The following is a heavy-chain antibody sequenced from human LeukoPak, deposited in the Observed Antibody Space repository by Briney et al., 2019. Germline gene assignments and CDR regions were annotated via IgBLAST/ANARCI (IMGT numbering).Heavy chain of an antibody. CDR2: IYYSGST. CDR3: ARHKSGNTRY. Sequence: SETLSLTCTVSGGSISSSSYYWGWIRQPPGKGLEWIGSIYYSGSTYYNPSLKSRVTISVDTSKNQFSLKLSSVTAADTGVYYCARHKSGNTRYWGQGTLVTVSS. J-gene: IGHJ4*02. D-gene: IGHD1-7*01. CDR1: GGSISSSSYY. V-gene: IGHV4-39*01.